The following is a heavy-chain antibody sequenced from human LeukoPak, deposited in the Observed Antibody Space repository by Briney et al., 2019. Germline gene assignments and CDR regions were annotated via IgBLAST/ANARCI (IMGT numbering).Heavy chain of an antibody. CDR2: ISAYNGNT. CDR3: ARSPHNYYDSSGYPPEFDY. D-gene: IGHD3-22*01. CDR1: GYTFTSYG. V-gene: IGHV1-18*01. J-gene: IGHJ4*02. Sequence: ASVEVSCKASGYTFTSYGISWVRQAPGQGLEWMGWISAYNGNTNYAQKLQGRVTMTTDTSTSTAYMELRSLRSDDTAVYYCARSPHNYYDSSGYPPEFDYWGQGTLVTVSS.